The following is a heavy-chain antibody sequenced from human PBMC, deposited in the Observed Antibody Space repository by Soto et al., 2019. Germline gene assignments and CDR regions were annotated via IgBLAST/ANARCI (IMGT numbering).Heavy chain of an antibody. V-gene: IGHV3-9*01. CDR3: VKDSYADFHRVLSTAEYFFDY. Sequence: GGSLRLSCTASGFTFDDYAMHWDRQGPGRGLEWVSGITWSSGKIAYADSVKGRFTIARDDDNNSLYLQMNSLRPEDTALYYCVKDSYADFHRVLSTAEYFFDYWGHGTLVTAPQ. CDR1: GFTFDDYA. J-gene: IGHJ4*01. D-gene: IGHD2-15*01. CDR2: ITWSSGKI.